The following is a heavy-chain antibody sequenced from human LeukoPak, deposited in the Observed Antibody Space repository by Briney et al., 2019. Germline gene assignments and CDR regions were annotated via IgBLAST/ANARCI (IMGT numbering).Heavy chain of an antibody. Sequence: ASVKVSCKASGYTFTSYDINWVRQAPGQGLEWMGWMNPNSGNTGYAQKFQGRVTMTRNTSISTAYMELSSLRSEDTAVYYCAREEAGGYDSGYFDYWGQGTLVTVSS. CDR1: GYTFTSYD. J-gene: IGHJ4*02. V-gene: IGHV1-8*01. D-gene: IGHD5-12*01. CDR3: AREEAGGYDSGYFDY. CDR2: MNPNSGNT.